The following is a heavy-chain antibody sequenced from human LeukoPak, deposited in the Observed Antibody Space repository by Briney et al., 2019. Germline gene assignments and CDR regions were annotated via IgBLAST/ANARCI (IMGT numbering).Heavy chain of an antibody. CDR3: AKDRGSVAVGGAFDI. D-gene: IGHD6-19*01. CDR1: GFTFDDYA. CDR2: ISWNSGSI. V-gene: IGHV3-9*03. Sequence: PGGSLRLSCAASGFTFDDYAMYWVRQAPGKGLEWVSGISWNSGSIGYADSVKGRFTISRDNAKNSLYLQMNSLRAEDMALYYCAKDRGSVAVGGAFDIWGQGTMVTVSS. J-gene: IGHJ3*02.